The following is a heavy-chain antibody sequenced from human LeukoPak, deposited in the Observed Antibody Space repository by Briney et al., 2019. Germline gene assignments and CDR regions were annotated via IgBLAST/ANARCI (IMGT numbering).Heavy chain of an antibody. D-gene: IGHD4/OR15-4a*01. Sequence: GGSLRLSCAASGFTFSSYAMSWVRQAPGKGLEWVSYISSGSTYIYYADSVKGRFTISRDNAKNSLYLQMNSLRAEDTAVYYCARDQGAGYWYFDLWGRGTLVSVSS. J-gene: IGHJ2*01. CDR2: ISSGSTYI. CDR3: ARDQGAGYWYFDL. CDR1: GFTFSSYA. V-gene: IGHV3-21*01.